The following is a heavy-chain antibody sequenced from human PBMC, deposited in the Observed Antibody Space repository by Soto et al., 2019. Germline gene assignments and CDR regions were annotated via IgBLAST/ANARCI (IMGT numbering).Heavy chain of an antibody. Sequence: SETLSVTCTVSGDSVSSDNYYWTWIRQPPGKGLEWIGYIYSSGSTTYNPSLKSRVTISVDTSRNQFSLELTSVTAADTAIYYCARDIRGYSRAFDYWGQGTLVTVS. D-gene: IGHD5-18*01. V-gene: IGHV4-61*01. CDR2: IYSSGST. J-gene: IGHJ4*02. CDR1: GDSVSSDNYY. CDR3: ARDIRGYSRAFDY.